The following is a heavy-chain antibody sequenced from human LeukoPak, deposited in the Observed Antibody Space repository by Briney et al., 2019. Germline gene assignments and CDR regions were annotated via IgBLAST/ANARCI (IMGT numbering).Heavy chain of an antibody. J-gene: IGHJ4*02. CDR3: ARSYRYSNHFDY. CDR2: INHSGST. D-gene: IGHD4-11*01. V-gene: IGHV4-34*01. Sequence: SETLSPTCAVYGGSFSGYYWSWIRQPPGKGLEWIGEINHSGSTNYNPSLKSRVTISVDTSKNQFSLKLSSVTAADTAVYYCARSYRYSNHFDYWGQGTLVTVSS. CDR1: GGSFSGYY.